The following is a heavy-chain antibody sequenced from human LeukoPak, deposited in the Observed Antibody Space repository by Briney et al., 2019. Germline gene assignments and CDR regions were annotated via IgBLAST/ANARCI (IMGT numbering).Heavy chain of an antibody. CDR2: ISSDGIST. CDR3: TARFIVATTSYDY. J-gene: IGHJ4*02. CDR1: GFTFSSNW. D-gene: IGHD5-12*01. Sequence: GGSLRLSCAASGFTFSSNWMHWVRQAPGKGLVWVSRISSDGISTTYADSVKGRFTTSRDNAKNTLYLQMNSLKTEDTAVYYCTARFIVATTSYDYWGQGTTVTVSS. V-gene: IGHV3-74*01.